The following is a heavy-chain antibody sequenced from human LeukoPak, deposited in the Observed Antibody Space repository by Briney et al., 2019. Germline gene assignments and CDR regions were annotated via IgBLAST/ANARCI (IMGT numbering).Heavy chain of an antibody. Sequence: PGGSLRLSCAASGFTFSTYAMSWVRQAPGKGLEWVSAISGSGGSAYYADSVKGRFTISRDNSKNTLYLQMNSLRAEDTAVYYCAKGGVSVVVPPAMGEFDYWGQGTLVTVSS. CDR2: ISGSGGSA. D-gene: IGHD2-2*01. CDR3: AKGGVSVVVPPAMGEFDY. CDR1: GFTFSTYA. J-gene: IGHJ4*02. V-gene: IGHV3-23*01.